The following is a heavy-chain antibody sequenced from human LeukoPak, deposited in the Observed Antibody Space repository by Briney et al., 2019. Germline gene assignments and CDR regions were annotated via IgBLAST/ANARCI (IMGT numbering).Heavy chain of an antibody. CDR1: GFTFSNAW. CDR2: IKSKTDGGTT. D-gene: IGHD3-10*01. CDR3: ARDKWLMVRGVTTYYFDY. V-gene: IGHV3-15*01. Sequence: GGSLRLSCAASGFTFSNAWMNWVRQAPGKGLEWVGRIKSKTDGGTTDDAAPVKGRFTISRDDSKNTLYLQMNSLKTEDTAVYYCARDKWLMVRGVTTYYFDYWGQGTLVTVSS. J-gene: IGHJ4*02.